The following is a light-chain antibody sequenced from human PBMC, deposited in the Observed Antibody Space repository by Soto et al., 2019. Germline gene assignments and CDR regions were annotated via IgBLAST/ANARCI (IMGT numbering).Light chain of an antibody. V-gene: IGKV3-15*01. J-gene: IGKJ1*01. CDR2: GAS. Sequence: EILMTQSPATLSVSPGERVTLYCRASQSVSSYIAWYQQKHGQAPRLLINGASTRATDIPARFSGSGSGTEFSLTISSLQSEDVATYYCQQYKSWPWTFGQGTKVEIK. CDR3: QQYKSWPWT. CDR1: QSVSSY.